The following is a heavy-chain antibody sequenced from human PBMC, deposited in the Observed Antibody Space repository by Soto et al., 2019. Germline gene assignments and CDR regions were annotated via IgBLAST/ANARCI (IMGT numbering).Heavy chain of an antibody. CDR2: ISGSGGRT. CDR1: GFTFSSYA. Sequence: EVQLLESGGGLVQPGGSLRLSCAASGFTFSSYAMSWVRQAPGKGLEWVSAISGSGGRTYYADSVKGRFTISRDNSKNTLYLQMNSLRAEDTAVYYCAKDHLTYYYGSGPGRYGMDVWGQGTTVTVSS. CDR3: AKDHLTYYYGSGPGRYGMDV. D-gene: IGHD3-10*01. J-gene: IGHJ6*02. V-gene: IGHV3-23*01.